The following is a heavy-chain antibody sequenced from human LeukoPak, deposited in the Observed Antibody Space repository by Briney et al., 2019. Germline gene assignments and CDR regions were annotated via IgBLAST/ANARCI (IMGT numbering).Heavy chain of an antibody. Sequence: PGGSLRLSCAASGFTFSSYVMSWVRQAPGKGLEWVSAISGSGGSTYYADSVKGRFTISRDNSKNTLYLQMNSLRAEDTAVYYCAKVPRWLVLPDAFDIWGQGTMVTVSS. CDR1: GFTFSSYV. CDR2: ISGSGGST. D-gene: IGHD6-19*01. J-gene: IGHJ3*02. CDR3: AKVPRWLVLPDAFDI. V-gene: IGHV3-23*01.